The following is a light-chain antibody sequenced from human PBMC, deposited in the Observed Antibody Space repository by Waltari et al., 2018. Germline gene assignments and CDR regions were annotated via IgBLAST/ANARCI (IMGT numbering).Light chain of an antibody. CDR1: SLGSHY. Sequence: SSELTQDPAVSVALGQTVRITCQGDSLGSHYASWYQQKPGQAPVLVIYGTNNRPSGIPDRFSGSSSGTTASLTITGAQAEDEADYYCTSRDSSGNHVVFGGGTKLTVL. CDR3: TSRDSSGNHVV. CDR2: GTN. V-gene: IGLV3-19*01. J-gene: IGLJ2*01.